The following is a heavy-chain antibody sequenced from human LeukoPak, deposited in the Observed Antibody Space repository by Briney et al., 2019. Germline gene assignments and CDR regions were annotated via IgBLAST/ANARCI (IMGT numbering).Heavy chain of an antibody. Sequence: SETLSLTCTVSGGSIRTAYYYWGWIRQPPGKGLEWIGTIHDSGSTYYSPSLSSQVTISVDTSNNQFSLKLTSVTAADTAVYYCASLYFYGSGGFPNYWGQGILVTVSS. D-gene: IGHD3-10*01. CDR2: IHDSGST. J-gene: IGHJ4*02. V-gene: IGHV4-39*01. CDR1: GGSIRTAYYY. CDR3: ASLYFYGSGGFPNY.